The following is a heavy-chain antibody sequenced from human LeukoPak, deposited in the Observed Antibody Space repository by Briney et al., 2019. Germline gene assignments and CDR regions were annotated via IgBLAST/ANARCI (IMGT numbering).Heavy chain of an antibody. V-gene: IGHV3-11*05. CDR3: TRGPPLDYYGMDV. J-gene: IGHJ6*02. CDR1: GFTFSDYY. CDR2: ISRSSSYT. Sequence: PGGSLRLSCAASGFTFSDYYMSWIRQAPGKGLEWVSYISRSSSYTNYADSVKGRFTISRDNAKNSLYLQMNSLKTEDTAVYYCTRGPPLDYYGMDVWGQGTTVTVSS.